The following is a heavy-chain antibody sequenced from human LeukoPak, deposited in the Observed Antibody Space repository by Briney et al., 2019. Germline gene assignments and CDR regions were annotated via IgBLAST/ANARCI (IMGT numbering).Heavy chain of an antibody. CDR3: AKALFGELSLFDY. V-gene: IGHV3-30*18. J-gene: IGHJ4*02. Sequence: GGSLRLSCAASGXTFSSYGMHWVRQAPGKGLEWVAVISYDGSNKYYADSVKGRFTISRDNSKNTLYLQMNSLRAEDTAVYYCAKALFGELSLFDYWGQGTLVTVSS. D-gene: IGHD3-10*01. CDR1: GXTFSSYG. CDR2: ISYDGSNK.